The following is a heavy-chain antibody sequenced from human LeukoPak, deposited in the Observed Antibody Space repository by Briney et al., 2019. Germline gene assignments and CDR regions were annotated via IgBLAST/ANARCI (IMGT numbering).Heavy chain of an antibody. CDR2: IFSGGTT. CDR3: ARGVLGYSYGFDY. Sequence: GGSLRLSCAASGFTVSSNYMSWVRQAPGKGLEWVSVIFSGGTTYYADTVKGRFTISRHNSENTLYLQMNSQRGEDTAVYYCARGVLGYSYGFDYWGQGTLVTVSS. CDR1: GFTVSSNY. V-gene: IGHV3-53*04. J-gene: IGHJ4*02. D-gene: IGHD5-18*01.